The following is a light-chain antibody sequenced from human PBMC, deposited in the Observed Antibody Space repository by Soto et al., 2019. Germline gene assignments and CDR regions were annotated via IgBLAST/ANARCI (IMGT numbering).Light chain of an antibody. J-gene: IGKJ4*01. CDR2: GAS. CDR3: QQYYDWPLT. Sequence: EIVMTQSPDTLSVSPGEGATLSCRASQIIVTNLAWYQQKPGQAPRLLISGASIRANGIPARFSGSGSGAEFTLTISSLQSEDFAVYFCQQYYDWPLTFGGGTRVEIK. CDR1: QIIVTN. V-gene: IGKV3-15*01.